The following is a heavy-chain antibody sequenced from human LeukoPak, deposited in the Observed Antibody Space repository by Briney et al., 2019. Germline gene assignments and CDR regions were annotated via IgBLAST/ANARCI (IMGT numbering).Heavy chain of an antibody. CDR3: ARHPPATGRFDY. J-gene: IGHJ4*02. V-gene: IGHV4-59*01. CDR1: GGSIINNY. Sequence: PSETLSLTCTVSGGSIINNYWSWIRQPPEKGLEWIGYVYYDGSTNYNPSLKGPVTMAIDTSKHQLSLKLPSVTPADTAMYYCARHPPATGRFDYWGQGPLVSVSS. CDR2: VYYDGST. D-gene: IGHD1-14*01.